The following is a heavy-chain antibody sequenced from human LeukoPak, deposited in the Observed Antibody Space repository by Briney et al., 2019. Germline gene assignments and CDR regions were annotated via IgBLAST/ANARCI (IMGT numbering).Heavy chain of an antibody. CDR2: ITSDGSYT. V-gene: IGHV3-74*01. J-gene: IGHJ4*02. Sequence: PGGSLRLSCAASGFSFSTYWMHWVRQAPGKGLVWVSRITSDGSYTNYADSVNGRFTISRDNAKKTLYLQMNSLRAEDTAVYYCARNGGGWDLDYWGQGTLVTVSS. CDR3: ARNGGGWDLDY. CDR1: GFSFSTYW. D-gene: IGHD6-19*01.